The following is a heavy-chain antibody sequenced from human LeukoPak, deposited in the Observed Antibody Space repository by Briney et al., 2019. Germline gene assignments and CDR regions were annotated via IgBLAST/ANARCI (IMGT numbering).Heavy chain of an antibody. V-gene: IGHV4-39*01. CDR3: ARRRDDYGGNGGFYY. J-gene: IGHJ4*02. CDR2: IYYSGNT. CDR1: GGSISTSAYY. Sequence: SETLSLTCIVSGGSISTSAYYWGWIRQPPGEGLQWIGSIYYSGNTYYNSSLKSRVTISVDTSKNQFSLKLSSVTAADTAVYYCARRRDDYGGNGGFYYWGQGTLVTVSS. D-gene: IGHD4-23*01.